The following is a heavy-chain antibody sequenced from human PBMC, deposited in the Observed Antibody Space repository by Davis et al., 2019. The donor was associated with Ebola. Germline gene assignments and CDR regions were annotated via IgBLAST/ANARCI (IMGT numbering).Heavy chain of an antibody. D-gene: IGHD2-8*02. CDR1: GGTFSSYA. V-gene: IGHV1-3*01. Sequence: ASVKVSCKASGGTFSSYAISWVRQAPGQGLEWMGWINAGNGNTKYSQKFQGRVTITRDTSASTAYMELSSLRSEDTAVYYCAEIYWVRYGMDVWGQGTTVTVSS. J-gene: IGHJ6*02. CDR2: INAGNGNT. CDR3: AEIYWVRYGMDV.